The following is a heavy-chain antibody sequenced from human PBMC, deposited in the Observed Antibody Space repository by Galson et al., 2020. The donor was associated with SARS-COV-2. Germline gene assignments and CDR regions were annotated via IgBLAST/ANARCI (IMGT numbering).Heavy chain of an antibody. V-gene: IGHV4-39*01. Sequence: SETLSLTCTVSGDSISSTAYYWGWIRQPPGKGLEWISSISYTGRTIYNPSLQIRVTMSVDTSKNQFSLKLNSLTAADTAVYFCARRCGGDCYLVKDVFDIWGQGKMVTVSP. D-gene: IGHD2-21*02. CDR1: GDSISSTAYY. CDR3: ARRCGGDCYLVKDVFDI. J-gene: IGHJ3*02. CDR2: ISYTGRT.